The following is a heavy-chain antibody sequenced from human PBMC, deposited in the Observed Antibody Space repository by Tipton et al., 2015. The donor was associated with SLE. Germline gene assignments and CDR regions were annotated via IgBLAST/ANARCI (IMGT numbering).Heavy chain of an antibody. CDR3: ARAWSTVYSSGWFDAFDI. J-gene: IGHJ3*02. D-gene: IGHD6-19*01. CDR1: GGSFSGYY. CDR2: INHSGST. V-gene: IGHV4-34*01. Sequence: TLSLTCAVYGGSFSGYYWSWIRQPPGKGLEWIGEINHSGSTNYNPSLKSRVTISVDTSKNQFSLKLSSVTAADTAVYYCARAWSTVYSSGWFDAFDIWGQGTMVTVSS.